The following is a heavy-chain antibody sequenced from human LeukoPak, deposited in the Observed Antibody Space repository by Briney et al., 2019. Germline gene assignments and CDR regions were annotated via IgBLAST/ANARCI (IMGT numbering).Heavy chain of an antibody. Sequence: RPSETLSLTCAVYGGSFSGYYWSWIRQPPGKGLEWIGEINHSGSTNYNPSLKSRVTISVDTSKNQFSLKLSSVTAADTAVYYCARHINMGDSAFDIWGQGTMVTVSS. J-gene: IGHJ3*02. CDR1: GGSFSGYY. V-gene: IGHV4-34*01. D-gene: IGHD2-21*01. CDR3: ARHINMGDSAFDI. CDR2: INHSGST.